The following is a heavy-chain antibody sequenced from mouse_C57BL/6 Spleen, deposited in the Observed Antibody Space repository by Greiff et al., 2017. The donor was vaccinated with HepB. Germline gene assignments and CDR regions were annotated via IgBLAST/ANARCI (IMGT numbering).Heavy chain of an antibody. D-gene: IGHD2-4*01. CDR1: GYTFTSYW. J-gene: IGHJ1*03. V-gene: IGHV1-7*01. CDR3: ARLDDYDEFPHWYFDV. Sequence: VQLQQSGAELAKPGASVKLSCKASGYTFTSYWMHWVKQRPGQGLEWIGYINPSSGYTKYNQKFKDKVTLTADKSSSTAYMQLSSLTYEDSAVYYCARLDDYDEFPHWYFDVWGTGTTVTVSS. CDR2: INPSSGYT.